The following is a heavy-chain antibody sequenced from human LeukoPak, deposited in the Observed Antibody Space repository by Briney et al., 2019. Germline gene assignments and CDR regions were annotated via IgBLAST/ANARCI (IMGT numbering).Heavy chain of an antibody. D-gene: IGHD3-22*01. Sequence: PSQTLSLTCTVSGVSLSSGDYYWSWIRQPPGKGLEWIGYMYSSGSTYYNPSLKSRATISVDTSKNQFSLKLSSVTAADTAVYYCARPYYYDSRFDPWGQGTLVTVSS. V-gene: IGHV4-30-4*01. CDR3: ARPYYYDSRFDP. CDR1: GVSLSSGDYY. J-gene: IGHJ5*02. CDR2: MYSSGST.